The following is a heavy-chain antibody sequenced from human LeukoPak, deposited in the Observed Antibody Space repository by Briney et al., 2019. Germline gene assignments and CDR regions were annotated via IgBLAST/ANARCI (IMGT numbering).Heavy chain of an antibody. V-gene: IGHV5-51*01. D-gene: IGHD6-13*01. CDR1: GYSFTNHW. J-gene: IGHJ4*02. Sequence: GASLKISCKGFGYSFTNHWNGWVSQLPRKGLEWMGIIHPSDSDTRYSPSFQGQVTISADRSVSTAYLQWSSLKASDIAMYYCARGITAAAVTKFDYWGQGTRITVTA. CDR3: ARGITAAAVTKFDY. CDR2: IHPSDSDT.